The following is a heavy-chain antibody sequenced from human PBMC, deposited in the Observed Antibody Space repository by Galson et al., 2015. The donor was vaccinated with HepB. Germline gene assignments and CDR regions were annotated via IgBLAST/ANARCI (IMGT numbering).Heavy chain of an antibody. CDR1: GYTFTDYV. Sequence: SVKVSCKASGYTFTDYVVNWVRQAPGQGPEWMGWMNTNTGKPTYAPGFAGRFVFSLDTSVTTAYLEISSLETDDTAVYYCARSPLRFLDWLPSYDYYYMDVWGEATAVTASS. V-gene: IGHV7-4-1*02. D-gene: IGHD3-3*01. J-gene: IGHJ6*03. CDR2: MNTNTGKP. CDR3: ARSPLRFLDWLPSYDYYYMDV.